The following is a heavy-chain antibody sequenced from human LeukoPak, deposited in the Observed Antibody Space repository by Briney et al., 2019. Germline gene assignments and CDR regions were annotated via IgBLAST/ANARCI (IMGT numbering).Heavy chain of an antibody. D-gene: IGHD1-26*01. V-gene: IGHV4-39*01. CDR1: GGSISNTGYF. CDR2: ISYTGIT. CDR3: ARLSGSYYDY. Sequence: SETLSLTCTVSGGSISNTGYFWVWIRQPPGKGLEWIGSISYTGITYYNPSLKSRVTISVDTSKNQFSLKASSVTAADTAVYYCARLSGSYYDYWGQGTLVTVSS. J-gene: IGHJ4*02.